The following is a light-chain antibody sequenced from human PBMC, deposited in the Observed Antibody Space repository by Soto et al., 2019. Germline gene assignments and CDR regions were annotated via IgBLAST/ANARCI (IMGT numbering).Light chain of an antibody. CDR3: SSYTSSTTSS. V-gene: IGLV2-14*03. J-gene: IGLJ1*01. Sequence: QSALTQPASVSGSPGQSITISCTGTSSDVGGYNYVSWYQQHPGKAPKLMIYDVSNRPSGVSNRFCGSKSGNTASLTISGLQAEDEVDYYCSSYTSSTTSSFGTGTKVTVL. CDR1: SSDVGGYNY. CDR2: DVS.